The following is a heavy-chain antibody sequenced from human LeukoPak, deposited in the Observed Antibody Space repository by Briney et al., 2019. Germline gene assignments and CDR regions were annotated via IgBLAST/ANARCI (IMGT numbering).Heavy chain of an antibody. CDR2: ISAYNGNT. V-gene: IGHV1-18*04. CDR1: GYTFTSYG. Sequence: ASVKVSCKASGYTFTSYGISWVRQAPGQGLEWMGWISAYNGNTNYAQKLQGRVTMTTDTSTSTAYMELRSLRSDDTAVYYCARGSYCSGGSCYLRWFDPWGQGTQVTVSS. CDR3: ARGSYCSGGSCYLRWFDP. D-gene: IGHD2-15*01. J-gene: IGHJ5*02.